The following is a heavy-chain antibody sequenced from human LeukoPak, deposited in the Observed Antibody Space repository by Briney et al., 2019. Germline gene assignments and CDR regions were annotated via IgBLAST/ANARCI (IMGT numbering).Heavy chain of an antibody. J-gene: IGHJ5*02. CDR2: ISWNSGSI. CDR1: GFIFSSYV. Sequence: GGSLRLSCAASGFIFSSYVMSWVRQAPGKGLEWVSGISWNSGSIGYADSVKGRFTISRDNAKNSLYLQMNSLRAEDTALYYCAKDNGYQLLENWFDPWGQGTLVTVSS. V-gene: IGHV3-9*01. D-gene: IGHD2-2*01. CDR3: AKDNGYQLLENWFDP.